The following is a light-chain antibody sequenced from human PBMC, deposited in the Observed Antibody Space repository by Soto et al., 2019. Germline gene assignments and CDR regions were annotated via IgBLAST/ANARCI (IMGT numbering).Light chain of an antibody. CDR1: SSEFGGYNY. CDR2: EVS. V-gene: IGLV2-8*01. Sequence: SLLPQPPPPSGAPGQSVTLSCPGKSSEFGGYNYVSWYQQHPGKAPKLMIYEVSKRPSGVPDRFSGSKSGNTASLTVSGLQAEDEADYYCSSYAGSNNLGVFGTGTKVTVL. CDR3: SSYAGSNNLGV. J-gene: IGLJ1*01.